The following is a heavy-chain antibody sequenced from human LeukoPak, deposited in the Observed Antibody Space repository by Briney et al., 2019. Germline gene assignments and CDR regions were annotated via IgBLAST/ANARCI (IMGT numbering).Heavy chain of an antibody. CDR1: GYTFTGYY. Sequence: GASVKVSCKASGYTFTGYYMHWVRQAPGQGLEWMGWMNPNSGNTGYAQKFQGRVTITRNTSISTAYMELSSLRSEDTAVYYCARGLSAPTSSRKRGYSYGPRYYYMDVWGKGTTVTVSS. CDR2: MNPNSGNT. V-gene: IGHV1-8*03. D-gene: IGHD5-18*01. J-gene: IGHJ6*03. CDR3: ARGLSAPTSSRKRGYSYGPRYYYMDV.